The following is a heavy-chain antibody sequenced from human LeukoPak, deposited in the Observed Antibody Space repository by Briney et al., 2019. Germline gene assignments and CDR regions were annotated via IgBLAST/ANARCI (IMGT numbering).Heavy chain of an antibody. Sequence: GGSLRLSCAASGFTVSSNYMSWVRQAPGKGLEWVSAISGSGGSTYYADSVKGRFTISRDNSKNTLYLQMNSLRAEDTAVYYCAKDRIAVAGKIPSPPGDWGQGTLVTVSS. J-gene: IGHJ4*02. CDR2: ISGSGGST. CDR3: AKDRIAVAGKIPSPPGD. CDR1: GFTVSSNY. V-gene: IGHV3-23*01. D-gene: IGHD6-19*01.